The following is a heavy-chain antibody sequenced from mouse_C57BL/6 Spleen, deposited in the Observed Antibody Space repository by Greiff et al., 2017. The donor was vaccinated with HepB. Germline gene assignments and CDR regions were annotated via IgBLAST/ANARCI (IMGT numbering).Heavy chain of an antibody. CDR3: ARSDY. Sequence: VQLQQSGPELVKPGASVKISCKASGYAFSSSWMNWVKQRPGKGLEWIGRIYPGDGATNYNGKFKGNATLTADKSSSTAYMQLSGLTSEDSAVYFCARSDYWGQGTTLTVSS. CDR1: GYAFSSSW. V-gene: IGHV1-82*01. J-gene: IGHJ2*01. CDR2: IYPGDGAT.